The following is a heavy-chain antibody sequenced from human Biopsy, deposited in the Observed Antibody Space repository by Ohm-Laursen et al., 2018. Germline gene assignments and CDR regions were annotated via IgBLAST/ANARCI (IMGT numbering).Heavy chain of an antibody. V-gene: IGHV4-4*07. CDR3: ARDRDRRGWFDP. CDR2: IYSSGLT. J-gene: IGHJ5*01. D-gene: IGHD1-14*01. CDR1: GGSISDYF. Sequence: SQTLSLTCTVSGGSISDYFWSWIRQPAGKGLEYIGRIYSSGLTFYNPSLKSRVTMSVATSDNQFSLKLSSVTAADTAVYYCARDRDRRGWFDPWGQGTLVIVSS.